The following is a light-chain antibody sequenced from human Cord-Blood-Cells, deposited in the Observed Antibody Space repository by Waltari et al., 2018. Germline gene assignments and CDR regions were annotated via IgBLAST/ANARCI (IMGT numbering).Light chain of an antibody. V-gene: IGKV4-1*01. CDR3: QQDYSTPWT. Sequence: DIVMTQSPDSLAVSLGERATINCKSSQSVLYSSNNKNYLAWYQQKPGQPPKLRIYWASTRESGVPDRFSGSGSGTEFTLTISSLQAEDVAVYYCQQDYSTPWTFGQGTKVEIK. J-gene: IGKJ1*01. CDR2: WAS. CDR1: QSVLYSSNNKNY.